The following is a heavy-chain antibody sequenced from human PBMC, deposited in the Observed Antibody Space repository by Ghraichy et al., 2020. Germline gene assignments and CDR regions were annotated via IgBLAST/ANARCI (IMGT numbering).Heavy chain of an antibody. CDR1: GDSIISENR. CDR2: IYHRGTT. D-gene: IGHD6-19*01. V-gene: IGHV4-4*02. CDR3: ARRGGWYEDY. Sequence: SETLSLTCTVSGDSIISENRWSWVRQAPGKGLEWIGEIYHRGTTHYSPSLKSRVTISVDKSNNHFSHNLNSVTAADTAVYYCARRGGWYEDYWGQGTLVTVSS. J-gene: IGHJ4*02.